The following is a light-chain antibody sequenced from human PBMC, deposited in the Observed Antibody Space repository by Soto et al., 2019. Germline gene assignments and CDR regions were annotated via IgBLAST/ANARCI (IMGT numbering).Light chain of an antibody. CDR1: QSVVTN. J-gene: IGKJ4*01. CDR3: QQYNEWPLA. V-gene: IGKV3-15*01. Sequence: TLVTQSPATLSASPGERATLSCRASQSVVTNVAWYQQKPGQAPRLLIHDSVTRTTGVPDRFSGRGYGTDFTLTISSLQSEDFAVYYCQQYNEWPLAFGGGTKVDIK. CDR2: DSV.